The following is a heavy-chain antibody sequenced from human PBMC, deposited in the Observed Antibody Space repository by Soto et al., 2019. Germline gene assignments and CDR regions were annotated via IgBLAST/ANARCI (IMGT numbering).Heavy chain of an antibody. Sequence: SETLSLTCAVYGGSLSGYYWSWIRQPPGKGLEWIGEINHSGSTNYNPSLKSRVTISVDTSKNQFSLKLSSVTAADTAVYYCAGDYCSGGSCYVDSYYFYMDVWGKGTTVTISS. CDR2: INHSGST. V-gene: IGHV4-34*01. CDR3: AGDYCSGGSCYVDSYYFYMDV. D-gene: IGHD2-15*01. J-gene: IGHJ6*03. CDR1: GGSLSGYY.